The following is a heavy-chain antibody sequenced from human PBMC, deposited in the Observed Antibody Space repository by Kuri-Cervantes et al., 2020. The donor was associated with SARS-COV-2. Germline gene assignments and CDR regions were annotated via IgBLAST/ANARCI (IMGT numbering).Heavy chain of an antibody. V-gene: IGHV3-11*01. Sequence: LSLTCAASGFTFSDYYMSWIRQAPGKGLEWVSYISSSGSTIYYADSVKGQFTISRDNAKNSLYLQMNSLRAEDTAVYYRARPEMVRGVDYWGQGTLVTVSS. CDR1: GFTFSDYY. J-gene: IGHJ4*02. CDR3: ARPEMVRGVDY. D-gene: IGHD5-24*01. CDR2: ISSSGSTI.